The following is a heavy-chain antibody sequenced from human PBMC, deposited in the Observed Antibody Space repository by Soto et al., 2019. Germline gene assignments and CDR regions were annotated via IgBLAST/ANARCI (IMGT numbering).Heavy chain of an antibody. CDR1: GFTFSSYW. V-gene: IGHV3-74*01. J-gene: IGHJ3*02. D-gene: IGHD6-19*01. CDR3: ARVPPPGIAVADKRGSDAFDI. CDR2: INSDGSST. Sequence: SLRLSCAASGFTFSSYWMHWVRQAPGKGLVWVSRINSDGSSTSYADSVKGRFTISRDNAKNTLYLQMNSLRAEDTAVYYCARVPPPGIAVADKRGSDAFDIWGQGTMVTVSS.